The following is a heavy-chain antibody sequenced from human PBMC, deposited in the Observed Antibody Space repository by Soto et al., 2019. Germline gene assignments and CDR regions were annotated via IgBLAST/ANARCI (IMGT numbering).Heavy chain of an antibody. D-gene: IGHD2-21*01. J-gene: IGHJ4*02. CDR1: GDTSSSYA. Sequence: ASVKVSCKASGDTSSSYAISWVRQAPGQGLEWMGGIIPIYATANYAEKFQGRVTITADESTNTAHMELSSLRSDDTAVYFCTKTPPRTSATAYYFDYWGQGTLVTAPQ. CDR3: TKTPPRTSATAYYFDY. V-gene: IGHV1-69*13. CDR2: IIPIYATA.